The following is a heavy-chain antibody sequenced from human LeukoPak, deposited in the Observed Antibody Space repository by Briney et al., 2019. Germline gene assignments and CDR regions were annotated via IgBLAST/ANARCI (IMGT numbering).Heavy chain of an antibody. J-gene: IGHJ4*02. CDR3: PRVPGFWYYGSGSYYPFDY. V-gene: IGHV1-18*01. CDR1: GYTFTSYG. CDR2: ISAYNGNT. Sequence: ASVKVSCKASGYTFTSYGISWVRQAPGQGLEWMGWISAYNGNTNKAQKLQGRVTMTTDTSTHTAYMELRSLRYDETAGHYCPRVPGFWYYGSGSYYPFDYWGQGTLVTVSS. D-gene: IGHD3-10*01.